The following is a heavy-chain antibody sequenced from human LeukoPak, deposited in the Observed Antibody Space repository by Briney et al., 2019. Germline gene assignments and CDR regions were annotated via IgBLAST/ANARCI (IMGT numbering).Heavy chain of an antibody. CDR3: AKDLDCSSTNCYPDY. CDR1: GFTFSSYA. Sequence: GGSLRLSCAASGFTFSSYAMSWVRQAPGKGLEWVSAIGGSSGSTYYADSVKGRFTISRDNSKNTLYLQMNSLRAEDTAVYYCAKDLDCSSTNCYPDYWGQGTLVTVSS. CDR2: IGGSSGST. V-gene: IGHV3-23*01. D-gene: IGHD2-2*01. J-gene: IGHJ4*02.